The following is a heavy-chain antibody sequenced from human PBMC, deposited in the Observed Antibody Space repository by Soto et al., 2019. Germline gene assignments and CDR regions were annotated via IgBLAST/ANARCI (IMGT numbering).Heavy chain of an antibody. V-gene: IGHV4-34*01. CDR2: INHSGST. J-gene: IGHJ5*02. CDR1: GGSFSGYY. CDR3: ARLGIWSGYPSHWFDP. D-gene: IGHD3-3*01. Sequence: SETLSLTCAVYGGSFSGYYWSRIRQPPGKGLEWIGEINHSGSTNYNPSLKSRVTISVDTSKNQFSLKLSSVTAADTAVYYCARLGIWSGYPSHWFDPWGQGTLVTVSS.